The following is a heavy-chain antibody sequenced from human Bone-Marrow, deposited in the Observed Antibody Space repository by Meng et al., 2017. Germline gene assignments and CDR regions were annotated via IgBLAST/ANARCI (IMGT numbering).Heavy chain of an antibody. Sequence: GQLVECGGGVVQPGSSLSISCASYESPFSSYAMHWVRQAPGKGLEWVSSISSSSSYIYYADSVKGRFTISRDNAKNSLHLQMNSLRAEDTAVYYCARDPGTGHYWGQGTLVTVSS. CDR3: ARDPGTGHY. CDR2: ISSSSSYI. V-gene: IGHV3-21*01. CDR1: ESPFSSYA. J-gene: IGHJ4*02. D-gene: IGHD3-10*01.